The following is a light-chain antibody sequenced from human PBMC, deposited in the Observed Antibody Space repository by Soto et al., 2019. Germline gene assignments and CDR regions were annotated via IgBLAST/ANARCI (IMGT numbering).Light chain of an antibody. J-gene: IGKJ5*01. Sequence: IQMTQSSSTLSASVGYRSRITCLDSQSIRTWLAWYQQKPGKDPKLLISKASSLKSGVQPRFSGRGSGTEFTLTITNLQPDDFATYYCQQYESYPTFGQGTRLEIK. CDR1: QSIRTW. CDR3: QQYESYPT. CDR2: KAS. V-gene: IGKV1-5*03.